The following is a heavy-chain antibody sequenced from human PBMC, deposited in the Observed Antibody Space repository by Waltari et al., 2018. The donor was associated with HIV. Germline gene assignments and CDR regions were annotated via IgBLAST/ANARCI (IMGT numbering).Heavy chain of an antibody. CDR3: VRHVHILTTWFSAAGPFNY. CDR2: IYGGGTT. Sequence: QLQLQESGPGLVKPSETLSLICNVSGISNLGNFYWAWIRQPPGQGLEWIGTIYGGGTTYYNPSLRGRVALSVDSSKRHFSLELSSVIAADTAIYYCVRHVHILTTWFSAAGPFNYWGRGALVTVSS. D-gene: IGHD3-9*01. V-gene: IGHV4-39*01. J-gene: IGHJ4*02. CDR1: GISNLGNFY.